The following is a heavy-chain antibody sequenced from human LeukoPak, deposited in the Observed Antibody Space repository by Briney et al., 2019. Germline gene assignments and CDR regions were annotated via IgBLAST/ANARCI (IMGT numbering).Heavy chain of an antibody. V-gene: IGHV1-18*01. J-gene: IGHJ4*02. CDR1: GYTFTSYG. CDR3: ARDRGYCSGGSCYTPDY. D-gene: IGHD2-15*01. CDR2: ISAYNGNT. Sequence: ASVKVSCKASGYTFTSYGISWVRQAPGQGLEWMGWISAYNGNTNYAQKLQGRVTMTTDTSTSTAYMELRSLRSDDTAVYCCARDRGYCSGGSCYTPDYWGQGTLVTVSS.